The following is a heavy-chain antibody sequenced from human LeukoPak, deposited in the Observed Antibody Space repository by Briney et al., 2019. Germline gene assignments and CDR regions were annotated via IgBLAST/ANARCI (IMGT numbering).Heavy chain of an antibody. D-gene: IGHD3-22*01. Sequence: GGSLRLSCAAAGFTFDDYAMHWVRQAPGKGLEWVSGISWNSGSIGYADSVKGRFTISRDNAKNSLYLQMNSLRAEDTAVYYCAKEGVPDYYDSSGSTRWFDPWGQGTLVTVSS. CDR3: AKEGVPDYYDSSGSTRWFDP. J-gene: IGHJ5*02. CDR2: ISWNSGSI. V-gene: IGHV3-9*01. CDR1: GFTFDDYA.